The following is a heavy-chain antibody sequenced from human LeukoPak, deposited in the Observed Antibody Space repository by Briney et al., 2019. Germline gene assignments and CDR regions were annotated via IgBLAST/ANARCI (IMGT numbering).Heavy chain of an antibody. CDR1: GGSISSGSYY. J-gene: IGHJ4*02. CDR3: ARSRSGYPDY. D-gene: IGHD5-18*01. V-gene: IGHV4-61*02. CDR2: IYTSGST. Sequence: SQTLSLTCTVSGGSISSGSYYWSWIRQPAGTGLEWIGRIYTSGSTNCNPSLKSQVTISVDTSKNQFSLKLSSVTAADTAVYYCARSRSGYPDYWGQGTLVTVSS.